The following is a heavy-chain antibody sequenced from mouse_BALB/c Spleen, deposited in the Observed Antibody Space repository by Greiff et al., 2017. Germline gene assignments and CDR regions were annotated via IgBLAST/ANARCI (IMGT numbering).Heavy chain of an antibody. J-gene: IGHJ2*01. CDR1: GFTFSSFG. Sequence: EVKLMESGGGLVQPGGSRKLSCAASGFTFSSFGMHWVRQAPEKGLEWVAYISSGSSTIYYADTVKGRFTISRDNPKNTLFLQMTSLRSEDTAMYYCARSYSFDYWGQGTTLTVSS. D-gene: IGHD2-10*01. CDR3: ARSYSFDY. V-gene: IGHV5-17*02. CDR2: ISSGSSTI.